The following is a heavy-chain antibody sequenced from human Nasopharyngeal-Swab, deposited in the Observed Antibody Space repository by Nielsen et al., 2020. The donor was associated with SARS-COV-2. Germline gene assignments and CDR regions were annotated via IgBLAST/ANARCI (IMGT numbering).Heavy chain of an antibody. CDR3: ARGRCTSTRCYFDF. D-gene: IGHD2-2*01. J-gene: IGHJ4*02. CDR2: IKHDQTEK. V-gene: IGHV3-7*03. CDR1: GFTFGDYW. Sequence: GESLKISCEASGFTFGDYWMYWFRQAAGKGLEWVANIKHDQTEKYYVDSVRGRFTTSRDNAKKSLYLQMNDLRAEDTAMYYCARGRCTSTRCYFDFWGQGALVTVSP.